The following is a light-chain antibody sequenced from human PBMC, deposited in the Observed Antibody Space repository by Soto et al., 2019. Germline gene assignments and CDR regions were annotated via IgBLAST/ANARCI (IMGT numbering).Light chain of an antibody. CDR2: ENN. CDR1: SGSIANNY. V-gene: IGLV6-57*04. J-gene: IGLJ1*01. CDR3: GSWDDSLTTYV. Sequence: NFMLTQPHSVSESPGKTLSISCTRSSGSIANNYVQWYQQRPGSAPTTVIYENNQRLSGVPDRFSGSTDGSSNSASLTISGLQTEDEADYYCGSWDDSLTTYVFGTGTKVTVL.